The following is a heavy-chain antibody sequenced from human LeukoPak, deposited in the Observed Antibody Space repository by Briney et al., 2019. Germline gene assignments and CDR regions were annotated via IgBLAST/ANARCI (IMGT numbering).Heavy chain of an antibody. CDR3: ARVHASSPFDY. Sequence: ASVKVSCKASGYTFTGYYMHWVRQAPGQGLEWMGWINANSGGTNFAQKFQARVTMTRDTSISTAYMELSRLRSDDTAVYYCARVHASSPFDYWGPGTLVTVSS. V-gene: IGHV1-2*02. CDR1: GYTFTGYY. J-gene: IGHJ4*02. D-gene: IGHD6-6*01. CDR2: INANSGGT.